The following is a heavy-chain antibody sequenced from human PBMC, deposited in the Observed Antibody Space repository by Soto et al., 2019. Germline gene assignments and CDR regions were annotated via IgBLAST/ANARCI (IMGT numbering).Heavy chain of an antibody. V-gene: IGHV3-13*01. CDR1: GFTFSSYD. J-gene: IGHJ4*02. D-gene: IGHD2-8*01. Sequence: GGSLRLSCAASGFTFSSYDMHWVRQATGKGLEWVSAIGTAGDTYYPGSVKGRFTISRENAKNSLYLQMNSLRAGDTAVYYCARGRTYCPNGVCYFDYWGQATLVTVSS. CDR2: IGTAGDT. CDR3: ARGRTYCPNGVCYFDY.